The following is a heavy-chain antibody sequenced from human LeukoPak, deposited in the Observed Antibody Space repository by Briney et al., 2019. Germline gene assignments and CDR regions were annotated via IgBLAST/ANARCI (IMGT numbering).Heavy chain of an antibody. CDR1: GFTFSSYA. D-gene: IGHD6-19*01. J-gene: IGHJ4*02. Sequence: GGSLRLSCAASGFTFSSYAMTWVRQAPGKGLEWVSSISDSGTITFYADSVKGRFTISRDNSDNTLYLQMNSLRAEDTAVYYCAKDRGYGSGRDFDSWGQGTLVTVSS. CDR3: AKDRGYGSGRDFDS. V-gene: IGHV3-23*01. CDR2: ISDSGTIT.